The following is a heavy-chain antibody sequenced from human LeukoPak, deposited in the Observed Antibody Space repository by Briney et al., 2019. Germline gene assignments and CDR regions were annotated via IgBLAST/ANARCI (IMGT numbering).Heavy chain of an antibody. J-gene: IGHJ6*02. V-gene: IGHV4-31*03. CDR2: IYYSGST. Sequence: PSETLSLTCTVSGGSISSGGYSWSWIRQHPGKGLEWIGYIYYSGSTYYNPSLKSRVTISVDTSKNQFSLKLSSVTAADTAVYYCARVVGGEPGYYYYGMDVWGQGTTVTVSS. D-gene: IGHD1-26*01. CDR3: ARVVGGEPGYYYYGMDV. CDR1: GGSISSGGYS.